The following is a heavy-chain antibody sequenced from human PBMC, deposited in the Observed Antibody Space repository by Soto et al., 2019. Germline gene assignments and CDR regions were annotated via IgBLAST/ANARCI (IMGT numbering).Heavy chain of an antibody. CDR1: GGSFSGYY. CDR2: INHSGST. J-gene: IGHJ4*02. V-gene: IGHV4-34*01. CDR3: ARGRVQLLWFGELSKYYFDY. Sequence: SETLSLTWAVYGGSFSGYYWRWIRQPPGKGLEWIGEINHSGSTNYNPSLKSRVTISVDTSMIQFSLKLSSVTAADTAVYYCARGRVQLLWFGELSKYYFDYWGQGTLVTVSS. D-gene: IGHD3-10*01.